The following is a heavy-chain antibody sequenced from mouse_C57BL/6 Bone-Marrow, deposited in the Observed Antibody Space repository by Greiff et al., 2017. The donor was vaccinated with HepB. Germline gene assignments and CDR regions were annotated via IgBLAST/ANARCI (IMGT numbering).Heavy chain of an antibody. Sequence: VQLQQSGAELVRPGASVKLSCKASGYTFTDYYINWVKQRPGQGLEWIARIYPGSGNTYYNEKFKGKATLTAEKSSSTAYMQLSSLTSEDAAVYFCARGGTTVVATDYFDYWGQGTTLTVSS. CDR1: GYTFTDYY. V-gene: IGHV1-76*01. CDR3: ARGGTTVVATDYFDY. D-gene: IGHD1-1*01. CDR2: IYPGSGNT. J-gene: IGHJ2*01.